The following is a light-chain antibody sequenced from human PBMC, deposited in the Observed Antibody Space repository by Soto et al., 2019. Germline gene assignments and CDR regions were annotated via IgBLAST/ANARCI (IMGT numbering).Light chain of an antibody. J-gene: IGLJ1*01. Sequence: QSVLTPPPSVSGATGQRVTISCTGSSSNIGAGYDVHWYQQLPGTAPKLLIYGNSNRPSGVPDRFSGSKSGTSASLAITGLQAEDEADYYCQSYDSSLSGSRVFGTGTKVTVL. CDR2: GNS. V-gene: IGLV1-40*01. CDR3: QSYDSSLSGSRV. CDR1: SSNIGAGYD.